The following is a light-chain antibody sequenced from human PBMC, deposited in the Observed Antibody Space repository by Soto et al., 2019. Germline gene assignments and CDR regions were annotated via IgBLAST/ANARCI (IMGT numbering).Light chain of an antibody. V-gene: IGKV1-6*01. CDR2: AAS. CDR3: LQDYNYPRT. CDR1: QGIRND. J-gene: IGKJ1*01. Sequence: TEMTQSPSSLSASVGERVTITCRASQGIRNDLSWYHQKPGKAPKLLIYAASSLQSGVPSRFSGSGSGTDFTLTISSLQPEDFATYYCLQDYNYPRTFGQGTKVDI.